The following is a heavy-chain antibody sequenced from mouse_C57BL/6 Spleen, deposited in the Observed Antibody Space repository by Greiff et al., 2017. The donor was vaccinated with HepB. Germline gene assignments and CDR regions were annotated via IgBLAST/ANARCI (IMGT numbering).Heavy chain of an antibody. CDR2: ISSGSSTI. D-gene: IGHD4-1*01. CDR1: GFTFSDYG. Sequence: EVQRVESGGGLVKPGGSLKLSCAASGFTFSDYGMHWVRQAPEKGLEWVAYISSGSSTIYYADTVKGRFTISRDNAKNTLFLQMTSLRSEDTAMYYCARRRGNWDGYFDVWGTGTTVTVSS. CDR3: ARRRGNWDGYFDV. J-gene: IGHJ1*03. V-gene: IGHV5-17*01.